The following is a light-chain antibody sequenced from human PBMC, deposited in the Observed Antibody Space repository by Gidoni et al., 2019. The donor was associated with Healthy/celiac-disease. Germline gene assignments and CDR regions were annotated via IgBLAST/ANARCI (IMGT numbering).Light chain of an antibody. CDR1: KLGAKY. Sequence: SYELTQPPSVSVSPGQTASITCSGDKLGAKYACWYQQKPGQSPVLVIYHASQRPSGIPERFSGSNSGNTATLTISGTQAMDEADYYCQAWDISTVIFGGGTKLTVL. V-gene: IGLV3-1*01. J-gene: IGLJ2*01. CDR3: QAWDISTVI. CDR2: HAS.